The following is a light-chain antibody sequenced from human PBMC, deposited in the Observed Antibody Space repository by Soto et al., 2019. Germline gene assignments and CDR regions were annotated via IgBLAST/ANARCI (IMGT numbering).Light chain of an antibody. CDR2: GVS. V-gene: IGKV1-33*01. CDR1: QDISNY. J-gene: IGKJ1*01. Sequence: DIQMTQSPSSLSASVGDRVTITCQASQDISNYLNWYQQKPGKAPQLLIWGVSNLESGVPSRFSGSGSGTEFTLTISSLQPDDFATYYCQHYNEYSRAFGQGTKVDI. CDR3: QHYNEYSRA.